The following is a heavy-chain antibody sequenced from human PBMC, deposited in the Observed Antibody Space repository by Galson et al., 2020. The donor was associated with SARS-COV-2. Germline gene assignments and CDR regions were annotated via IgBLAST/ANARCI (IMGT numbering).Heavy chain of an antibody. D-gene: IGHD3-3*01. V-gene: IGHV3-48*03. CDR3: ARVRRIYYDFWSGGPDAFDI. J-gene: IGHJ3*02. CDR1: GFTFSSYE. CDR2: ISSSGSTI. Sequence: TGGSLRLSCAASGFTFSSYEMNWVRQAPGKGLEWVSYISSSGSTIYYADSVKGRFTISRDNAKNSLYLQMNSLRAEDTAVYYCARVRRIYYDFWSGGPDAFDIWGQGTMVTVSS.